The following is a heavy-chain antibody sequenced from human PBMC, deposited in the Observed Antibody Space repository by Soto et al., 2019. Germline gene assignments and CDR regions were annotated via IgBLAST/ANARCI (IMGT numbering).Heavy chain of an antibody. Sequence: QVQLVQSGAEVKKPGSSVKVSCKASGGTFSSYAFNWVRQAPGQGLEWMGRIIPILGIGDYAQRFQGRVTITADKSTSTVYMDLSSLRSEDTAVYYCARNPRAVAAMHMDVWGKGTMVTVSS. V-gene: IGHV1-69*04. CDR3: ARNPRAVAAMHMDV. D-gene: IGHD6-19*01. J-gene: IGHJ6*03. CDR1: GGTFSSYA. CDR2: IIPILGIG.